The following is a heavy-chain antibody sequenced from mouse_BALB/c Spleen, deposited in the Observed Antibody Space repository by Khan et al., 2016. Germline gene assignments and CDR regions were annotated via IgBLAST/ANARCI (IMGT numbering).Heavy chain of an antibody. CDR3: AATFDY. CDR2: IDPSDSYT. V-gene: IGHV1-69*02. D-gene: IGHD1-1*01. Sequence: QVQLQQPGAELVKPGASVKLSCKASGYTFTSYWMHWVKQRPGQGLEWIGEIDPSDSYTNYNQKFKGKATLTVDKSSSTAYMQLSSLTSEDSAVYYCAATFDYWGQGTTLTVSS. CDR1: GYTFTSYW. J-gene: IGHJ2*01.